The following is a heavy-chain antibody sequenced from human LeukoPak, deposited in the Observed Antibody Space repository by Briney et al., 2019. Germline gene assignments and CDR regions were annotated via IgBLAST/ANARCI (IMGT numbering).Heavy chain of an antibody. CDR1: GVSISSYY. J-gene: IGHJ6*03. D-gene: IGHD6-19*01. CDR2: IYYSGST. V-gene: IGHV4-59*01. CDR3: ARAESVAVPYYYYYYMDV. Sequence: PSETLSLTCTVSGVSISSYYWSWIRQPPGKGLEWIGYIYYSGSTNYNPSLKSRVTVSVDTSKNQFSLKLSSVTAADTAVYYCARAESVAVPYYYYYYMDVWGKGTTVTVSS.